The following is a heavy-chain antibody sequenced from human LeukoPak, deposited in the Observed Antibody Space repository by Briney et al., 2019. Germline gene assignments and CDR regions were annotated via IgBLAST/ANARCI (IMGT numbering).Heavy chain of an antibody. CDR1: GGSISSSYYY. Sequence: SETLSLTCTVSGGSISSSYYYWGWIRQPPGKGLEWIGSIYYSGSTYYNPSFKSRVTISVDTSKNQFSLKLRSVTAADTAVYYCASRRGLYWGQGTLVTVSS. CDR2: IYYSGST. D-gene: IGHD6-25*01. J-gene: IGHJ4*02. V-gene: IGHV4-39*01. CDR3: ASRRGLY.